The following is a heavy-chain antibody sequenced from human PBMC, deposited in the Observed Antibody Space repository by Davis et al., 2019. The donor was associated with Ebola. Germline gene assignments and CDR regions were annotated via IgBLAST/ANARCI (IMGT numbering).Heavy chain of an antibody. CDR3: ARIGGYSYGLDY. V-gene: IGHV2-70*01. CDR1: GFSLSTRGMC. D-gene: IGHD5-18*01. J-gene: IGHJ4*02. CDR2: IDWDDDK. Sequence: SGPTLVKPTQTLTLTCTFSGFSLSTRGMCVSWIRQPPGKALEWLELIDWDDDKYYSTSLKTRLTISKDTPKNQVVLTMTNMDPVDTATYYCARIGGYSYGLDYWGQGTLVTVSS.